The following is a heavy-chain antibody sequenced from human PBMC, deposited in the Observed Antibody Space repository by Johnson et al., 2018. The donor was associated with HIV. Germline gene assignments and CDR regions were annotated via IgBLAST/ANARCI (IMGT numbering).Heavy chain of an antibody. CDR3: ASPLLQWFGETYDAFDI. D-gene: IGHD3-10*01. CDR2: IKQDGSEK. J-gene: IGHJ3*02. V-gene: IGHV3-7*01. Sequence: MLLVESGGGLVQPGGSLRLSCAASGFTFSSYWMSWVRQAPGKGLEWVANIKQDGSEKYYVDSVKGRFTISRDNAKNSLYLQMNSLRAEDTDVYYCASPLLQWFGETYDAFDIWGQGTMVTVSS. CDR1: GFTFSSYW.